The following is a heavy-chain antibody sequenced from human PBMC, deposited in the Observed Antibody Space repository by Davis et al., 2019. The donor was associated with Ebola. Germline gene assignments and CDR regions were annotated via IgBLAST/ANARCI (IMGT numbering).Heavy chain of an antibody. Sequence: PGGSLRLSCEVSGFTFSDYYMSWIRQAPGKGLEWIAYIGPSGNSFYCADSVKGRFTISSDNAKNTLFLQMNSLRADDTAVYYCARGAFSPGIDYWGQGTLVTVSS. J-gene: IGHJ4*02. CDR2: IGPSGNSF. CDR3: ARGAFSPGIDY. D-gene: IGHD3-3*02. CDR1: GFTFSDYY. V-gene: IGHV3-11*04.